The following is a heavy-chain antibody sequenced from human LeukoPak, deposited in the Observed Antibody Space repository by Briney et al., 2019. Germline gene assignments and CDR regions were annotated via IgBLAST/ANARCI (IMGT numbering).Heavy chain of an antibody. D-gene: IGHD3/OR15-3a*01. J-gene: IGHJ3*02. CDR1: GYTFTSYG. V-gene: IGHV1-18*01. CDR2: ISAYNGNT. Sequence: ASVKVSCKASGYTFTSYGISWVRQAPGQGLEWMGWISAYNGNTNHAQKLQGRVTMTTDTSTSTAYMELRSLRSDDTAVYYCARILAGLNAFDIWGQGTMVTVSS. CDR3: ARILAGLNAFDI.